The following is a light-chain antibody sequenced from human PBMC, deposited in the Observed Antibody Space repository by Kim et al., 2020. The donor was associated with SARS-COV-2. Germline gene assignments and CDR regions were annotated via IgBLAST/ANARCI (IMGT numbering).Light chain of an antibody. CDR1: QSVSSY. V-gene: IGKV3-11*01. Sequence: PGERAALSCRASQSVSSYLAWYQQRPGQAPRLLIYDASNRATGIPARFSGSGSGTDFTLTISSLEPEDFAVYYCQQRSNWPPYTFGQGTKLEI. CDR3: QQRSNWPPYT. J-gene: IGKJ2*01. CDR2: DAS.